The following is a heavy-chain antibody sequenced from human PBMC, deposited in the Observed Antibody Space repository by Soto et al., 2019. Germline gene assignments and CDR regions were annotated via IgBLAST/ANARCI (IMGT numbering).Heavy chain of an antibody. CDR1: GFTFSSYS. V-gene: IGHV3-21*01. Sequence: EVQLVESGGGLVKPGGSLRLSCAASGFTFSSYSMNWVRQAPGKGLEWVSSISSSSSYIYYADSVKGRFTISRDNAKNSLYMQMNSLRAEDTAVYYCARPGHYYYYYMDVWGKGTTVTVSS. CDR2: ISSSSSYI. CDR3: ARPGHYYYYYMDV. J-gene: IGHJ6*03.